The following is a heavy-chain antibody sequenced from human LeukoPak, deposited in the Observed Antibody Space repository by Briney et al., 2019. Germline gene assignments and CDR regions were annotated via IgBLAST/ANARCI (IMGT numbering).Heavy chain of an antibody. CDR1: GGSISSGGYY. Sequence: SETLSLTCTVSGGSISSGGYYWSWIRQHPGKGLEWIGYIYYSGSTYYNPSLKSRVTISVDTSKNQFSLKLSSVTAADTAVYYCARDLVLLWFGEQRHAFDIWGRGTMVTVSS. CDR2: IYYSGST. J-gene: IGHJ3*02. V-gene: IGHV4-31*03. D-gene: IGHD3-10*01. CDR3: ARDLVLLWFGEQRHAFDI.